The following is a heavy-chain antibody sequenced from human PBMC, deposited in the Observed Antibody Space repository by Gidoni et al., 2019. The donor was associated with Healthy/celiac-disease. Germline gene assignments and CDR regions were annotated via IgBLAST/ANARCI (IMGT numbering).Heavy chain of an antibody. CDR2: IYYSGST. CDR1: GGSISSSSYY. Sequence: QLQLQESGPGLVKPSETLSLTCTVSGGSISSSSYYWGWIRQPPGKGLEWIGSIYYSGSTYYHPSLKSRVTISVDTSKNQFSLKLSSVTAADTAVYYCARHADYYGSGSYFSWGQGTLVTVSS. J-gene: IGHJ4*02. CDR3: ARHADYYGSGSYFS. D-gene: IGHD3-10*01. V-gene: IGHV4-39*01.